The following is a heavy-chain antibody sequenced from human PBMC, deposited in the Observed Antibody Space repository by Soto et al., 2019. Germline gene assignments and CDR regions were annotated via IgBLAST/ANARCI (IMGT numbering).Heavy chain of an antibody. CDR1: GFTFNAYA. J-gene: IGHJ4*02. V-gene: IGHV3-23*01. CDR3: ARVASDYINSVDH. D-gene: IGHD4-4*01. CDR2: IGGRGGNR. Sequence: DVQLLESGGGLVEPGGSLRLSCAASGFTFNAYAMTWVRQAPGKGLEWVSAIGGRGGNRYYAASVKGRFTISRDNSKDTVDLQMNSLRVEDTAVYFCARVASDYINSVDHWGQGILVTVSS.